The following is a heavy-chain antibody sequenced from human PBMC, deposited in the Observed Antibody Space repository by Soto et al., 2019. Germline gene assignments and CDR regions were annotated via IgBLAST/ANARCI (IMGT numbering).Heavy chain of an antibody. CDR2: VYYSGTT. V-gene: IGHV4-61*01. J-gene: IGHJ4*02. Sequence: KTSETLSLTCSVSGGSVSNKTYYWIWIRHPPGKRLEWIGYVYYSGTTNYNPSLKSRVTISVDLSKNQFSLRLSSVTTAGTALYYCARTTAVPNTLRSRYFFDYWGQGTLVTVSS. D-gene: IGHD4-17*01. CDR1: GGSVSNKTYY. CDR3: ARTTAVPNTLRSRYFFDY.